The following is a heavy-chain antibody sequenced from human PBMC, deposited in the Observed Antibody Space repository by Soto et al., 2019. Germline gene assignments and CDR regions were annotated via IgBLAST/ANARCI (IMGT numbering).Heavy chain of an antibody. CDR2: IYYSGST. V-gene: IGHV4-39*01. Sequence: NPSETLSLTCTVSGGSISSSSYYWGWVRQPPGKGLEWIGSIYYSGSTYYNPSLKSRVTISVDTSKNQFSLKLSSVTAADTAVYYCARHRSASSPPPWGYYYYGMDVWGQGTTVTVSS. J-gene: IGHJ6*02. D-gene: IGHD6-6*01. CDR1: GGSISSSSYY. CDR3: ARHRSASSPPPWGYYYYGMDV.